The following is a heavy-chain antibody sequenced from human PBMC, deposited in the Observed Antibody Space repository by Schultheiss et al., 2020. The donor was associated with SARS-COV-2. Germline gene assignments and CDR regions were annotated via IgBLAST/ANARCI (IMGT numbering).Heavy chain of an antibody. CDR2: ISWNSGSI. CDR3: AREAWIQLWLRSAFDI. D-gene: IGHD5-18*01. Sequence: GGSLRLSCAASGFTFDDYAMHWVRQAPGKGLEWVSGISWNSGSIGYADSVKGRFTISRDNAKNSLYLQMNSLRAEDTAVYYCAREAWIQLWLRSAFDIWGQGTMVTVSS. CDR1: GFTFDDYA. V-gene: IGHV3-9*01. J-gene: IGHJ3*02.